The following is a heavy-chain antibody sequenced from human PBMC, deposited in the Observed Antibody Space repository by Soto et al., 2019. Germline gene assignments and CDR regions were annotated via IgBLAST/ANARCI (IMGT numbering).Heavy chain of an antibody. J-gene: IGHJ4*02. V-gene: IGHV1-2*02. CDR1: GYTFTDYF. CDR3: ARGQSITIFGVVPY. Sequence: ASVKVSCKASGYTFTDYFIHWVRQAPGQGFEWMGWINPKSRGTNYAQKLQGRVTITRDTSASTAYMELSSLRSEDTAVYYCARGQSITIFGVVPYWGQGTLVTVSS. CDR2: INPKSRGT. D-gene: IGHD3-3*01.